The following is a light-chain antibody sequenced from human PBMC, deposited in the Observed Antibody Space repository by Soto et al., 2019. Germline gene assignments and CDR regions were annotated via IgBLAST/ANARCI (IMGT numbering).Light chain of an antibody. V-gene: IGKV3-15*01. Sequence: EIVVTQSPATLSVSPGERATLSCRASQSVGNNFAWYQQKPGQAPRLLIFANSTRATGVPARFSGRGSGTEFTLTISSLQSEDFAVYYCQQYGDWPLTFGGGAKVEIE. CDR1: QSVGNN. J-gene: IGKJ4*01. CDR2: ANS. CDR3: QQYGDWPLT.